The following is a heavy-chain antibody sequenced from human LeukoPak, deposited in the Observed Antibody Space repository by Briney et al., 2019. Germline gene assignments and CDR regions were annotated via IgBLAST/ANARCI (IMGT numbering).Heavy chain of an antibody. CDR1: GGSISSHY. V-gene: IGHV4-59*11. J-gene: IGHJ3*02. CDR3: ASSWEKAFDI. Sequence: SESLSLTCTVSGGSISSHYWSWIRQPPGKGLEWIGYIYNSGSTKYKSSLKSRVTISVDTSKNQFSLKLSSVTAADTAVYYCASSWEKAFDIWGQATMVTVSS. D-gene: IGHD6-13*01. CDR2: IYNSGST.